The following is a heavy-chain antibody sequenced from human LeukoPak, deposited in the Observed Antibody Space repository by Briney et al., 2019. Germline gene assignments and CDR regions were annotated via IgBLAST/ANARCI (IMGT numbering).Heavy chain of an antibody. CDR1: GGPISSYY. V-gene: IGHV4-59*01. CDR3: ARGLRTGYSGYDSRFDY. J-gene: IGHJ4*02. D-gene: IGHD5-12*01. Sequence: SETLSLTCTVSGGPISSYYWSWIRQPPGKGLEWIGYIYYSGSTNYNPSLKSRVTISVDTSKNQFSLKLSSVTAADTAVYYCARGLRTGYSGYDSRFDYWGQGTLVTVSS. CDR2: IYYSGST.